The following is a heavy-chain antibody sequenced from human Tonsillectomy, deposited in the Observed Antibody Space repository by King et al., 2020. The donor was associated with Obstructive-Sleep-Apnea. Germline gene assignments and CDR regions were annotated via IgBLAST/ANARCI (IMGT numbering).Heavy chain of an antibody. CDR2: IKQDGGEK. Sequence: VQLVESGGGLVQPGVSLRLSCTVSGFTFRNYWMTWVRQAPGKGLEWVANIKQDGGEKYYVDSVKGRLNISRDNAKNSLYLQMNSLRAEDTAVYYCARDRPRDDYGDLHEVYWGQGTLVTVSS. CDR3: ARDRPRDDYGDLHEVY. J-gene: IGHJ4*02. D-gene: IGHD4-17*01. V-gene: IGHV3-7*01. CDR1: GFTFRNYW.